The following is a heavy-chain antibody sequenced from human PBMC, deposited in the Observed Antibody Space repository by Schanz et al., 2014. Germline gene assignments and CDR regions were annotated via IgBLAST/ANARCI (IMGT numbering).Heavy chain of an antibody. V-gene: IGHV3-30-3*01. J-gene: IGHJ4*02. D-gene: IGHD3-10*01. Sequence: VQVLESGEGLVEAGGSLRLSCAASGFTFTNYAMTWVRQAPGKGLEWVALISYDGNTKYYADSVKGRFTISRDNSKDTLYLQMSGLTPEDTAVYYCARGPIPIQGVPMDFWGQGTLVTVSS. CDR3: ARGPIPIQGVPMDF. CDR2: ISYDGNTK. CDR1: GFTFTNYA.